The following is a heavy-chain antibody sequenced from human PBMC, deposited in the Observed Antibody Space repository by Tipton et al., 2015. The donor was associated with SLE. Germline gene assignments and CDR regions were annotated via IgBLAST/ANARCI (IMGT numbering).Heavy chain of an antibody. V-gene: IGHV4-59*01. CDR2: IYYSGST. Sequence: LRLSCTVSGGSISSYYWRWIRQPPGKGLEWIGSIYYSGSTNYNPSLKSRVTISVDTSKNQFSLKLSSVTAADTAVYYCASGRAVAGGDYFDYWGQGPLVTVSS. CDR3: ASGRAVAGGDYFDY. J-gene: IGHJ4*02. CDR1: GGSISSYY. D-gene: IGHD6-19*01.